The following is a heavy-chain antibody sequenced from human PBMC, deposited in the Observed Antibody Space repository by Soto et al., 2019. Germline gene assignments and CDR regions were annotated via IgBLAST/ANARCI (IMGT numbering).Heavy chain of an antibody. CDR3: ARLGHPGH. J-gene: IGHJ4*02. V-gene: IGHV1-69*01. CDR2: VIPILGTA. Sequence: QVQLVQSGAEVKKPGSSVKVSCTASGGSLRNSVISWVRQAPAQRLEWMGGVIPILGTANYAQKFQGRVTMTADEATSTAYRDLSSLSPDDTAVYYCARLGHPGHWGPGTLVIVSP. CDR1: GGSLRNSV.